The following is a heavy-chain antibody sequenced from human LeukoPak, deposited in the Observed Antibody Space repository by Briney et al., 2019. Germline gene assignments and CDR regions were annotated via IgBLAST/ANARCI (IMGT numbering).Heavy chain of an antibody. CDR1: GYPFTGYY. D-gene: IGHD5-18*01. J-gene: IGHJ4*02. Sequence: GASVKVSCRASGYPFTGYYIHWVRQAPGQGLEWMGWINPNSGGTNYAQKFQGRVTMTRDTSISTAYMELSRLRSDDTAVYYCARVDTAMADWGQGTLVTVSS. V-gene: IGHV1-2*02. CDR2: INPNSGGT. CDR3: ARVDTAMAD.